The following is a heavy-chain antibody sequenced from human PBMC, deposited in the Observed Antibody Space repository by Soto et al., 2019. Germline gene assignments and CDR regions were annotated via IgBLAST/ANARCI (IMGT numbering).Heavy chain of an antibody. CDR3: ARDTVTSLTPYQGFYYYGMDV. J-gene: IGHJ6*02. D-gene: IGHD2-2*01. CDR2: IYPGDSDT. Sequence: GESLKISCKGSGYNFTNYWIAWVRQTPGKGLEWMGLIYPGDSDTRYSPSFEGQVIISSDNSKDSLYLQMDTLRPDDTAIYYCARDTVTSLTPYQGFYYYGMDVWGQGTTVTVSS. V-gene: IGHV5-51*01. CDR1: GYNFTNYW.